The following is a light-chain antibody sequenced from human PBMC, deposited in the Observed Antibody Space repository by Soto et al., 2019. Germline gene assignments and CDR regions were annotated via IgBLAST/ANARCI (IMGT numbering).Light chain of an antibody. Sequence: QSALTQPDYGSGSPGQSITISCTGTSSDVGCYNYVSCYQQHPRNAPKLMIYDVSNRPSGVSNRFSGSKSGNTASLTISGLQVEDEADYYCSSYASSSTYVSGTGTKLTVL. CDR3: SSYASSSTYV. CDR1: SSDVGCYNY. V-gene: IGLV2-14*03. J-gene: IGLJ1*01. CDR2: DVS.